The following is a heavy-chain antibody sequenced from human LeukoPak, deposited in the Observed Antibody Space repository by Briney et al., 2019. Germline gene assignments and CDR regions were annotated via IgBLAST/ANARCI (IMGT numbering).Heavy chain of an antibody. CDR3: AKDPNSSGYRHLDY. CDR2: IYSGGNT. J-gene: IGHJ4*02. CDR1: GFTVSSNY. V-gene: IGHV3-53*05. D-gene: IGHD3-22*01. Sequence: TGGSLRLSCAVSGFTVSSNYVSWVRQAPGKELEWVSVIYSGGNTHYADSVKGRFTISRDNSNNTLYLQMSSLRAEDTAVYYCAKDPNSSGYRHLDYWGQGTLVTVSS.